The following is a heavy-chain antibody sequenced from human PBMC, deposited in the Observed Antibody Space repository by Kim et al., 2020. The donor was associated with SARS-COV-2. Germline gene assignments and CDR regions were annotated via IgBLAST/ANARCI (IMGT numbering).Heavy chain of an antibody. J-gene: IGHJ3*02. CDR3: ARSIAAAALLAFDI. D-gene: IGHD6-13*01. V-gene: IGHV1-69*02. Sequence: AQKFQGRVTITADKATSTAYMELSSLRSEDTAVYYCARSIAAAALLAFDIWGQGTMVTVSS.